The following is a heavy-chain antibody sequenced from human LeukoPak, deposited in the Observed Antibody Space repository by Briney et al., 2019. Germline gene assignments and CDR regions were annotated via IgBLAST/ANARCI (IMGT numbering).Heavy chain of an antibody. CDR1: GFTFSTYA. J-gene: IGHJ3*02. Sequence: GGSLRLSCAASGFTFSTYAMSWVRQAPGKGLEWVSAISGSGGSTYYADSVKGRFTISRDNSKNTLYLQMNSLRAEDTAVYYCAKDLAIVVVVAATVIWGQGTMVTVSS. V-gene: IGHV3-23*01. CDR2: ISGSGGST. CDR3: AKDLAIVVVVAATVI. D-gene: IGHD2-15*01.